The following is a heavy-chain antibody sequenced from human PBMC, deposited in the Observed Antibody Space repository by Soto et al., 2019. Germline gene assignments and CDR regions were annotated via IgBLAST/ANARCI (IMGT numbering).Heavy chain of an antibody. D-gene: IGHD3-22*01. V-gene: IGHV3-23*01. Sequence: EVQVLESGGGLVQPGGSLRLSCVVSGFAFKSHAMTWVRQAPGKGLEWVSAISGSGDSLYYADSVKGRFTISRDNSKNTVYLRMTGLRAEDAAVYYCARGGDYNDYCGYYLADYWGQGTQVIVSA. CDR2: ISGSGDSL. J-gene: IGHJ4*02. CDR1: GFAFKSHA. CDR3: ARGGDYNDYCGYYLADY.